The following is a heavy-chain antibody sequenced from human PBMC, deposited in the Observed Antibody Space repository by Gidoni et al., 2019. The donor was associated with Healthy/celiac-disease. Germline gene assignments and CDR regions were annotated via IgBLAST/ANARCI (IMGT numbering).Heavy chain of an antibody. D-gene: IGHD2-15*01. CDR3: AGGGFIGYCSGGSCYSKWFDP. J-gene: IGHJ5*02. V-gene: IGHV1-2*02. Sequence: QVQLVQSGAEVKKPGASVKVSCKASGYTFTGYYMHWVRQAPGQGLEWMGWINPNSGGTNYAQKFQGRVTMTRDTSISTAYMELSRLRSDDTAVYYCAGGGFIGYCSGGSCYSKWFDPWGQGTLVTVSS. CDR2: INPNSGGT. CDR1: GYTFTGYY.